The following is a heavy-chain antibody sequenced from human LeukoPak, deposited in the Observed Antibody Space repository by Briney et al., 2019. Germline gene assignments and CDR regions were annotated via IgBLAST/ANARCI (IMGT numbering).Heavy chain of an antibody. Sequence: ASVKVSCKASGYTFTSYAMHWVRQAPGQRLEWIGWINAGNGNTKYSQKFQGRVTITRDTSASTAYMELSSLRSEDTAVYYCASVHAPWGDAFDIWGQGTMVTVSS. V-gene: IGHV1-3*01. CDR3: ASVHAPWGDAFDI. CDR1: GYTFTSYA. D-gene: IGHD3-16*01. J-gene: IGHJ3*02. CDR2: INAGNGNT.